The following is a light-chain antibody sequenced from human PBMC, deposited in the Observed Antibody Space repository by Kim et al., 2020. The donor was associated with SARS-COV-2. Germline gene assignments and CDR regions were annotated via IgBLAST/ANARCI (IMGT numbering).Light chain of an antibody. V-gene: IGKV3-20*01. CDR2: GAS. J-gene: IGKJ4*01. CDR1: QGVSSSY. Sequence: SPGERATLSCRASQGVSSSYLGWYQQKPGQAPSLLIYGASRRATGIPDRFSGSGSGTEFTLTISRLEPEDFAVYYCHQYGSSPLTFGGGTKVDIK. CDR3: HQYGSSPLT.